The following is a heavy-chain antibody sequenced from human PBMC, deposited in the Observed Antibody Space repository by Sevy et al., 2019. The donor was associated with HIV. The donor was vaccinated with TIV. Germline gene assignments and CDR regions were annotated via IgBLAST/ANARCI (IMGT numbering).Heavy chain of an antibody. CDR1: GLTFSTYG. Sequence: GGSLRLSCAASGLTFSTYGMHWVRQAPGKGLEWVALISGDGSNTYYAGSVTGRFTISRDNSKNTLYLRMNSLRADDTAMYYCAKTYADTTMDLYYYDSWGQGTLVTVSS. CDR3: AKTYADTTMDLYYYDS. CDR2: ISGDGSNT. J-gene: IGHJ4*02. V-gene: IGHV3-30*18. D-gene: IGHD5-18*01.